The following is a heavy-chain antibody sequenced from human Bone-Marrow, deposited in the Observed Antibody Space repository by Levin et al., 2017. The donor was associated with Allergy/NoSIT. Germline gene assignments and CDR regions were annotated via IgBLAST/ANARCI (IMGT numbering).Heavy chain of an antibody. CDR2: IRSNNDGGTT. Sequence: ETLSLTCEASGFNFLTAWMSWVRQAPGMGLEWVGRIRSNNDGGTTDYAAPVKGRFTISRDDSKSTLYLQMNSLKTEDTAMYYCTTSTSIRPFDYWGQGTLVTVSS. D-gene: IGHD3-9*01. CDR1: GFNFLTAW. J-gene: IGHJ4*02. V-gene: IGHV3-15*01. CDR3: TTSTSIRPFDY.